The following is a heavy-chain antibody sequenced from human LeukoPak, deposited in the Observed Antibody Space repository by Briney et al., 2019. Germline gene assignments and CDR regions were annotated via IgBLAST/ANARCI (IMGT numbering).Heavy chain of an antibody. CDR3: ASITIFGESNWFDP. CDR2: ISSSGSTI. V-gene: IGHV3-48*03. D-gene: IGHD3-3*01. CDR1: GFTFSSYE. J-gene: IGHJ5*02. Sequence: GGSLRLSCAASGFTFSSYEMNWVRQAPGKGLEWVSYISSSGSTIYYADSVKGRFTISRDNAKNSLYLQMNSLRAEDTAVYYCASITIFGESNWFDPWRQGTLVTVSS.